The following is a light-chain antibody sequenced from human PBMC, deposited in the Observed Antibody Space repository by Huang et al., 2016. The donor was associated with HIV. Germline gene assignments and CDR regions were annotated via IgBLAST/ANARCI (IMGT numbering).Light chain of an antibody. J-gene: IGKJ5*01. V-gene: IGKV2-28*01. CDR1: QSLLHSNGYNY. Sequence: DIVMTQSPLSLPVTPGEPASISCRSSQSLLHSNGYNYLDWYLQKPGQSPQLLLYLGSTRASGVPDRFSGSGSGTDFTLKISRVEAEDVGVYYCMQALQTPGFGQGTRLEIK. CDR2: LGS. CDR3: MQALQTPG.